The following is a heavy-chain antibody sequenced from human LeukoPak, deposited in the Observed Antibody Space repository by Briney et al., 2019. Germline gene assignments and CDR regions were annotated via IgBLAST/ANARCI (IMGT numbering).Heavy chain of an antibody. CDR3: ARSPTKRVIEDY. D-gene: IGHD3-16*02. V-gene: IGHV4-4*02. J-gene: IGHJ4*02. Sequence: PGGSLRLSCAASGFTFSSYWMSWVRQPPGKGLEWIGEIYYSGSTNYSPSLKSRVTISIDKSKNQFSLKLTSVTAADTAVYYCARSPTKRVIEDYWGQGILVTVSS. CDR2: IYYSGST. CDR1: GFTFSSYW.